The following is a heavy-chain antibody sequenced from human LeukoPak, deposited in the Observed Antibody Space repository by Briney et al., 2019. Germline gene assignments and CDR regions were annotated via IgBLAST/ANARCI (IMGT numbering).Heavy chain of an antibody. CDR1: GGSISSYF. CDR2: IYTDGST. Sequence: SETLSLTCTVSGGSISSYFWSWIRQPPGKGLEWIGYIYTDGSTIYNPSLKNRVTISLDTSKKQFSLKLTSVTAPDTAVYYCARRQTFFDYWGQGTLVTVSS. CDR3: ARRQTFFDY. J-gene: IGHJ4*02. V-gene: IGHV4-4*09.